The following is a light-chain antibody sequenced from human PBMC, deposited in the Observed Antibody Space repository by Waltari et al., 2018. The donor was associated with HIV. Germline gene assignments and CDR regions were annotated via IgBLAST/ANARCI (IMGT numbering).Light chain of an antibody. CDR1: SSNIGATLD. CDR3: QSFDSSLNAYV. Sequence: QSVLTQPPSVSGAPGQRVIISCTGSSSNIGATLDVPWYQLLPGTAPKLLIYATSNRPSGVPDRFSGSKSGTSASLAITGLQAEEEAEYYCQSFDSSLNAYVFGPGTTVVVL. J-gene: IGLJ1*01. CDR2: ATS. V-gene: IGLV1-40*02.